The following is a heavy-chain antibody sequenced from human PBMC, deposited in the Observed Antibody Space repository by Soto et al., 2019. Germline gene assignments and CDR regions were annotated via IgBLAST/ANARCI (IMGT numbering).Heavy chain of an antibody. CDR2: VYSSGGT. J-gene: IGHJ5*02. V-gene: IGHV4-4*07. D-gene: IGHD3-3*01. CDR3: ARGRRFSDWFDP. Sequence: SETLSLTCTVSGSSMTSYYWPWIRQPAGKGLERIGRVYSSGGTHYNASLKCRITSSLDTSKNQFSPRLHSVTAADTALYFCARGRRFSDWFDPWGQGTLVTVSS. CDR1: GSSMTSYY.